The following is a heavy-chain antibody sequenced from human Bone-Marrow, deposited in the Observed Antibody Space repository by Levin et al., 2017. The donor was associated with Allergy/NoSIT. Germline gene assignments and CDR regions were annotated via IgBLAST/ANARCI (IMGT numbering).Heavy chain of an antibody. Sequence: SCVVSGFTFDDHAMHWVRQGPGRGLEWVSAITWNSVDVAYADSVKGRFTISRDNAKNSLYLEMRDLRPEDTAVYYCARDMIAARPYYGMDVWGRGTAVTVFS. CDR2: ITWNSVDV. D-gene: IGHD3-22*01. V-gene: IGHV3-9*01. CDR3: ARDMIAARPYYGMDV. J-gene: IGHJ6*02. CDR1: GFTFDDHA.